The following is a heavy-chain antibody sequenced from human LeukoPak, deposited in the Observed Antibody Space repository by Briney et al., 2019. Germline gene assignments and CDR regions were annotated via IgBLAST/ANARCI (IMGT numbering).Heavy chain of an antibody. V-gene: IGHV3-23*01. CDR3: AKNGYSSGWSNVDY. J-gene: IGHJ4*02. CDR2: IGNSGGST. Sequence: GGALRLSFGASGFTLCSYALRWVRPAPGKGVEWGSNIGNSGGSTYYADSVKGRFTISRDNSKNTLYLQMNSLRAEDTAVYYCAKNGYSSGWSNVDYWGQGTLVTVSS. D-gene: IGHD6-19*01. CDR1: GFTLCSYA.